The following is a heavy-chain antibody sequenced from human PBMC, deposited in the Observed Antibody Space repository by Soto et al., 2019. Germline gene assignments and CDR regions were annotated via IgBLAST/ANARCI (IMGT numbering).Heavy chain of an antibody. V-gene: IGHV3-21*01. D-gene: IGHD2-2*01. CDR2: ISSSSSYI. J-gene: IGHJ5*02. CDR3: AGYCSSTSCREYNWFDP. Sequence: GWSLRLSCAASGFTFSGYSMNWVRQAPGKGLEWVSSISSSSSYIYYADSVKGRFTISRDNAKNSLYLQMNSLRAEDTAVYYCAGYCSSTSCREYNWFDPWGQGTLVTVSS. CDR1: GFTFSGYS.